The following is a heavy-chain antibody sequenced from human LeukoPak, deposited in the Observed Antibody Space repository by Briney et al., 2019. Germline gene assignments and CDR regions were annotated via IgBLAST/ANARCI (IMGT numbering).Heavy chain of an antibody. CDR1: GFTFSSYG. J-gene: IGHJ4*02. CDR2: IRYDGSNK. Sequence: GGSLRLSCAASGFTFSSYGMHWVRRAPGKGLEWVAFIRYDGSNKYYADSGKGRFTISRDNYKNTLYLQMNSLRAEDTAVYYCAKLTMITCGGVGSADYWGQGTLVTVSS. V-gene: IGHV3-30*02. CDR3: AKLTMITCGGVGSADY. D-gene: IGHD3-16*01.